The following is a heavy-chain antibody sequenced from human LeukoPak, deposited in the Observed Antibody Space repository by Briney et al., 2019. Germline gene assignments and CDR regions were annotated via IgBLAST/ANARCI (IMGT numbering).Heavy chain of an antibody. D-gene: IGHD2-15*01. CDR3: AKDRGGLLTIGGVLDY. Sequence: GGSLRLSCAASGFTFDDYAMHWVRQAPGKGLEWVSGISWNSGSIGYADSVKGRFTISRDNAKNSLYLQMNSLRAEDTALYYCAKDRGGLLTIGGVLDYWGQGTLVTVSS. V-gene: IGHV3-9*01. CDR2: ISWNSGSI. J-gene: IGHJ4*02. CDR1: GFTFDDYA.